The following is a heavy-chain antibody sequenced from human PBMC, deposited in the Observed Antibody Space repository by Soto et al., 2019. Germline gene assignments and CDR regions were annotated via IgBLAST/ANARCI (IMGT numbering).Heavy chain of an antibody. CDR1: GFTFDDYA. J-gene: IGHJ4*02. D-gene: IGHD3-10*01. CDR2: ISWNSGSV. Sequence: EVQLVESGGGLVQPGRSLRLSCAASGFTFDDYAMHWVRQAPGKGLEWVSGISWNSGSVGYADSVKGRFTISRDNAKNSLYLQMNGLRPQDTALYYCAKDVYASGSFFDYWGQGTLVTVSS. CDR3: AKDVYASGSFFDY. V-gene: IGHV3-9*01.